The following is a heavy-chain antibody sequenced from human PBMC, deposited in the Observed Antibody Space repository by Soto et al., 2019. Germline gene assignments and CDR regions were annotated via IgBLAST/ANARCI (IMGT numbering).Heavy chain of an antibody. Sequence: APVKVSCQASGYTFTSYGISWGRQAPGQGLGWMGWISAYNGNTNYAQKLQGRVTMTTDTSTSTAYMELRSLRSDDTAVYYCARDRSTIFGVVIGGAAFDIWGQGTMVTVS. CDR1: GYTFTSYG. CDR2: ISAYNGNT. CDR3: ARDRSTIFGVVIGGAAFDI. J-gene: IGHJ3*02. D-gene: IGHD3-3*01. V-gene: IGHV1-18*01.